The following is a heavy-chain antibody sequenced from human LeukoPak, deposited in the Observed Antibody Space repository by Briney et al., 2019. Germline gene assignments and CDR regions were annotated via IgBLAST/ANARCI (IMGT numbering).Heavy chain of an antibody. J-gene: IGHJ4*02. D-gene: IGHD4-11*01. CDR3: ARVWQDYSNTDY. CDR1: DYSISSGYY. Sequence: PSETLSLTCSVSDYSISSGYYWGWIRQPPGKGLEWVSYISSSSDLTYYADSVKGRFAISRDNARNSLYLQMNSLRAKDTAVYYCARVWQDYSNTDYWGQGALVTVPS. V-gene: IGHV3-11*06. CDR2: ISSSSDLT.